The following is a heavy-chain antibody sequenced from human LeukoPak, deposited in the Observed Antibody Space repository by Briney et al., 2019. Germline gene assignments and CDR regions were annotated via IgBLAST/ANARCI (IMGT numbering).Heavy chain of an antibody. CDR3: ARGPVRDIVVVPAASYYYGMDV. Sequence: SETLSLTCAVYGGSFSGYYWSWTRQPPGKGLEWIGEINHSGSTNYNPSLKSRVTISVDTSKNQFSLKLSSVTAADTAVYYCARGPVRDIVVVPAASYYYGMDVWGQGTTVTVSS. V-gene: IGHV4-34*01. J-gene: IGHJ6*02. D-gene: IGHD2-2*01. CDR2: INHSGST. CDR1: GGSFSGYY.